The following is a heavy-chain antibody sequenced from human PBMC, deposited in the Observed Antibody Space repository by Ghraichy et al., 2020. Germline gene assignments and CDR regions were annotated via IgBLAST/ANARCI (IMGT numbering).Heavy chain of an antibody. D-gene: IGHD3-22*01. V-gene: IGHV5-51*01. CDR2: IHPGDSDT. CDR1: GYTFTTYW. J-gene: IGHJ4*02. Sequence: GESLNISCKGSGYTFTTYWIGWVRRMPGKGLEWMGIIHPGDSDTRYSPSFQGQVTISADKSISTAYLQWSSLKASDTAIYYCARRGDSSAWRGDDYWGQGTLVTVSS. CDR3: ARRGDSSAWRGDDY.